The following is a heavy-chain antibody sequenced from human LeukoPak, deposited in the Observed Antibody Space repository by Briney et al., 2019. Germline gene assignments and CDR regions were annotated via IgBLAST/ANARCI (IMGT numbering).Heavy chain of an antibody. Sequence: SETLSLTCTVSGGPISSYYWSWIRQPPGKGLEWIAYIYYSGSTNYNPSLKSRVTISVDTSKNQFSLKLSSVTAADTAVYYCTRVYYSNSYDYWYFDLWGRGTLVTVSS. CDR1: GGPISSYY. V-gene: IGHV4-59*01. D-gene: IGHD6-13*01. CDR2: IYYSGST. CDR3: TRVYYSNSYDYWYFDL. J-gene: IGHJ2*01.